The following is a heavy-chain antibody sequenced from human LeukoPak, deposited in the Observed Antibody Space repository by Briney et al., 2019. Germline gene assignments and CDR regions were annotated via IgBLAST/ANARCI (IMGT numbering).Heavy chain of an antibody. D-gene: IGHD2-2*01. CDR3: ARDYLVPAAIGGQNWLDP. CDR2: IYHSGST. J-gene: IGHJ5*02. CDR1: GYSISSGYY. V-gene: IGHV4-38-2*02. Sequence: SETLSLTCTVSGYSISSGYYWGWIRQPPGKGLEWIGSIYHSGSTYYNPSLKSRVTISVDTSKNQFSLRLSSVTAADTAVYYCARDYLVPAAIGGQNWLDPWGQGTLVTVSS.